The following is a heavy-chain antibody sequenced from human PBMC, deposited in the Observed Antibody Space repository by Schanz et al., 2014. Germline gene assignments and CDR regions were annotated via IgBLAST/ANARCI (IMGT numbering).Heavy chain of an antibody. CDR3: AREKRRTEVVLDH. J-gene: IGHJ4*02. Sequence: VQLVQSGGGLAQPGGSLTLSCKGSGFDFRSYSLNWVRQAPGKGLEWVSEIYSGASTDYADSVKGRFTISRDNAKNSLYLQMNSLRAEDTAVYYCAREKRRTEVVLDHWGQGTLVTVS. CDR1: GFDFRSYS. CDR2: IYSGAST. V-gene: IGHV3-48*03.